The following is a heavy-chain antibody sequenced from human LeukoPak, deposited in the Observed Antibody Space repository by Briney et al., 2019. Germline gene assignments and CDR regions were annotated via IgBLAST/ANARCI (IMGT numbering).Heavy chain of an antibody. CDR2: IWYDGSNK. V-gene: IGHV3-33*01. CDR1: GFTFSSHG. Sequence: PGRSLRLSCAASGFTFSSHGMHWVRQAPGKGLEWVADIWYDGSNKYYADPVKGRFTISRDNSKNTLYLQMNSLRAEDTAVYYCARGQVCSGGSCYVFYYGMDVWGQGTTVTVSS. CDR3: ARGQVCSGGSCYVFYYGMDV. D-gene: IGHD2-15*01. J-gene: IGHJ6*02.